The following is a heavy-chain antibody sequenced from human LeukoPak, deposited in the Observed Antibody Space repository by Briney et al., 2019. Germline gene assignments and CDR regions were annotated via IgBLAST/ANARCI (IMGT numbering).Heavy chain of an antibody. D-gene: IGHD3-9*01. V-gene: IGHV4-59*01. CDR3: ARGGNTDYDILTGYRSEGFEP. Sequence: SETLSLTCTVSGGSISSYYWSWIRQPPGKGLEWIGYIYNSGSTNYSPSLKSRVTISVDTSKNQFSLRLSSVTAADTAVYYCARGGNTDYDILTGYRSEGFEPWGQGTLVTVSS. CDR2: IYNSGST. CDR1: GGSISSYY. J-gene: IGHJ5*02.